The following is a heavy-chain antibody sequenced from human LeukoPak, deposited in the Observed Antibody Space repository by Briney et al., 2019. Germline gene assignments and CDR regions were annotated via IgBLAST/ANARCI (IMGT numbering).Heavy chain of an antibody. J-gene: IGHJ4*02. CDR3: ARDYYDSSGYSLYDY. CDR2: IYYSGST. V-gene: IGHV4-59*01. D-gene: IGHD3-22*01. CDR1: GGSISSYY. Sequence: TETLSLTCTVSGGSISSYYWSWIRQPPGKGLEWIGYIYYSGSTNYNPSLKSRVTISVDTSKNQFSLKLSSVTAADTAVYYCARDYYDSSGYSLYDYWGQGTLVTVSS.